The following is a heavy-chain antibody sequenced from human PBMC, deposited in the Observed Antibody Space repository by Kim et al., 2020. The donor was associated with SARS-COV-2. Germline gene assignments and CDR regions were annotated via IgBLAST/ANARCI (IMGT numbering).Heavy chain of an antibody. V-gene: IGHV1-2*02. CDR3: ARVWARGAVAVGY. Sequence: ASVKVSCKASGYTFTGYYMHWVRQAPGQGLEWMGWINPNSGGTNYAQKFQGRVTMTRDTSISTAYMELSRLRSDDTAVCYCARVWARGAVAVGYWGQGTLVTVSS. CDR2: INPNSGGT. D-gene: IGHD6-19*01. J-gene: IGHJ4*02. CDR1: GYTFTGYY.